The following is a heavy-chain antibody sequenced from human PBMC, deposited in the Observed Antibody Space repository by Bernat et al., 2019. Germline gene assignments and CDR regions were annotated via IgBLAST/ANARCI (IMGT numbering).Heavy chain of an antibody. V-gene: IGHV4-34*01. D-gene: IGHD4-17*01. CDR2: INHSGST. Sequence: QVQLQQWGAGLLKPSETLSLTCAVYGGSCSGYYWSWIRQPPGKGLEWIGEINHSGSTNYNPSLKSRVTISVDTSKNQFSLKLSSVTAADTAVYYCARGLVDDYGDLLDYWGQGTLVTVSS. J-gene: IGHJ4*02. CDR1: GGSCSGYY. CDR3: ARGLVDDYGDLLDY.